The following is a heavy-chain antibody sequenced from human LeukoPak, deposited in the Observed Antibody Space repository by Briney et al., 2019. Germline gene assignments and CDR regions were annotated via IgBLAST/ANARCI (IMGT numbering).Heavy chain of an antibody. J-gene: IGHJ6*03. CDR1: GFTFNTYW. V-gene: IGHV3-7*01. CDR3: ARDTYDSSGYHFYYMDV. Sequence: PGGSLRLSCAVSGFTFNTYWMSWVRQAPGKGLEWVAHIKEDGSEKHYGDSVRGRFTISRDNAKNSLYLRMNSLRAEDTALYFCARDTYDSSGYHFYYMDVWGKGTTVTVSS. D-gene: IGHD3-22*01. CDR2: IKEDGSEK.